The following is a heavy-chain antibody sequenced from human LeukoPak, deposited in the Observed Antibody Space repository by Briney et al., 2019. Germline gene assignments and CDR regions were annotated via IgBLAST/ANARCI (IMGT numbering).Heavy chain of an antibody. V-gene: IGHV4-30-4*01. CDR3: ARDRKYGSESLRRLDY. D-gene: IGHD3-10*01. CDR1: GGSISSDDYH. Sequence: PSETLSLTCTVSGGSISSDDYHWSWIRQPPGKGLEWIGYISYSGNTYYNPSLKSRVTISVDTSKNQFSLKLSSVTVADTAVYYCARDRKYGSESLRRLDYWGQGTLVTVSS. J-gene: IGHJ4*02. CDR2: ISYSGNT.